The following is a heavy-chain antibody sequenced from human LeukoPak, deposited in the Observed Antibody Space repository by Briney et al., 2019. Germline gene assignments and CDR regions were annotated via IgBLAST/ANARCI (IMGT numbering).Heavy chain of an antibody. CDR2: IYSGGST. J-gene: IGHJ4*02. V-gene: IGHV3-66*01. Sequence: GGSLRLSCAASGFTVSSNYMSWVRQAPGKGLEWVSVIYSGGSTYYADSVKGRFTISGDNSKNTLYLQMNSLRAEDTAVYYCARDLWGSYYFDYWGQGTLVTVSS. D-gene: IGHD7-27*01. CDR1: GFTVSSNY. CDR3: ARDLWGSYYFDY.